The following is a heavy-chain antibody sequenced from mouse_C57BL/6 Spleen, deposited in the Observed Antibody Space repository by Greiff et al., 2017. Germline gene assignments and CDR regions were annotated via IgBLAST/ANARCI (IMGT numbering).Heavy chain of an antibody. J-gene: IGHJ1*03. Sequence: EVKLQESGGDLVKPGGSLKLSCAASGFTFSSYDMSWVRQTPDKRLEWVATISSGGSYTYSPDSVKGRFTISRDNAKNTLYLQMSSLKSEDTAMYYWARLLTGYFDVWGTGTTVTVSS. CDR1: GFTFSSYD. CDR3: ARLLTGYFDV. D-gene: IGHD4-1*01. V-gene: IGHV5-6*01. CDR2: ISSGGSYT.